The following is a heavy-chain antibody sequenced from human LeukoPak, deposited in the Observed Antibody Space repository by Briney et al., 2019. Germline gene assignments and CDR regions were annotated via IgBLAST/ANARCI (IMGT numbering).Heavy chain of an antibody. CDR2: IYHSGST. V-gene: IGHV4-38-2*01. CDR3: ARHAQLRFLEWLLSLNWFDP. D-gene: IGHD3-3*01. CDR1: GYSISSGYY. J-gene: IGHJ5*02. Sequence: SETLSLTCAVSGYSISSGYYWGWIRQPPGKGLVWIRSIYHSGSTYYNPSLKSRVTISVDTSKNQFSLKLSSVTAADTAVYYCARHAQLRFLEWLLSLNWFDPWGQGTLVTVSS.